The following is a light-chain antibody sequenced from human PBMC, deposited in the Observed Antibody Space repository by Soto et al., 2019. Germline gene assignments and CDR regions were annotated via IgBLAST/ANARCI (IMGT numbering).Light chain of an antibody. J-gene: IGKJ4*01. CDR1: QSISSW. CDR2: DAS. Sequence: DIQMTQSPSTLSASVGDRVTITCRAGQSISSWLAWYQQKPGKAPKLLIYDASSLESGAPSRFSGRRSGTEFTLTISSLQPDDFATYYCQQYNSYSPLTFGGGTKVEIK. CDR3: QQYNSYSPLT. V-gene: IGKV1-5*01.